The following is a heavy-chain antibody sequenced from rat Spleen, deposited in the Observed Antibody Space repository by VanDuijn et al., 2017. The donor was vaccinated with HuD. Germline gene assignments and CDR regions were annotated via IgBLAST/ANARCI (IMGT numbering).Heavy chain of an antibody. J-gene: IGHJ2*01. Sequence: QVQLKESGPGLVQPSQTLSLTCTVSGFSLTSYNAHWVRQPTGKGLEWMGVIWTGGSTDYNSALKSRLSISRDTSKSQVFLKMNSLQTDDTAIYFCTRSYNSGYFDYWGQGVMVTVSS. CDR2: IWTGGST. D-gene: IGHD4-3*01. CDR1: GFSLTSYN. CDR3: TRSYNSGYFDY. V-gene: IGHV2-30*01.